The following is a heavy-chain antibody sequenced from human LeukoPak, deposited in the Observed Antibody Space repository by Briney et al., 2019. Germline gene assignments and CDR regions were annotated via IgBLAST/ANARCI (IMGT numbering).Heavy chain of an antibody. V-gene: IGHV1-18*03. D-gene: IGHD3-16*01. J-gene: IGHJ1*01. CDR3: ARGGGAQGH. Sequence: ASVKVSCKASGYTFTSYGISWVRQAPGQGLEWMGWISAYNGNTNYAQKLQGRVTMTRNTSISTAYMELSSLRSEDMAVYYCARGGGAQGHWGQGTLVTVSS. CDR1: GYTFTSYG. CDR2: ISAYNGNT.